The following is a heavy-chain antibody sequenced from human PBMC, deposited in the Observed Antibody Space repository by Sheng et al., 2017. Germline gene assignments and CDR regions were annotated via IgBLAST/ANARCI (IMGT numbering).Heavy chain of an antibody. Sequence: QKQLVQSGPEAKKPGTSVRVSCRASGITFTNSAVQWLRQARGQRLEWVGWMFVDRDDTRYAQKFQDRVTFTTDTSRRTVYMELSSLRPDDTAVYYCAADIYSFSHGYLDYWGPGSPVTVS. V-gene: IGHV1-58*01. D-gene: IGHD5-18*01. CDR2: MFVDRDDT. CDR1: GITFTNSA. J-gene: IGHJ4*02. CDR3: AADIYSFSHGYLDY.